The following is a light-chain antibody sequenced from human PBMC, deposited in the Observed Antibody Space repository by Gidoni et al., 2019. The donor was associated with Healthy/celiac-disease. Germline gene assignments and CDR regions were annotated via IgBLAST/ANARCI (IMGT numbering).Light chain of an antibody. J-gene: IGKJ4*01. CDR3: QQYYSYPALT. CDR2: AAS. Sequence: IRMTQSPSSLSASTGDRVTITFRASQGISSYLAWYQQKPGKAPKLLIYAASTLQSGVPSRFSGSGSGTDFTLTISCLQSEDFATYYCQQYYSYPALTFGGGTKVEIK. CDR1: QGISSY. V-gene: IGKV1-8*01.